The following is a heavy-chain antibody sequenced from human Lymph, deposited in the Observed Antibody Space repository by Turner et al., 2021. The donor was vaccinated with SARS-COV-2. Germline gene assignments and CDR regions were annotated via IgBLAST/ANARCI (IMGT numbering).Heavy chain of an antibody. CDR3: ARDYGGNSNYFGY. CDR2: IYYSGST. D-gene: IGHD4-17*01. J-gene: IGHJ4*02. V-gene: IGHV4-31*03. CDR1: VGSISSGGYD. Sequence: QVQLQESGPGLVKPSQTLSLTCPVPVGSISSGGYDWSWIRQHPGKGLECIGYIYYSGSTYYNPSLKSRVTISVDTSKNQFSLKLSSVTAADTAVYYCARDYGGNSNYFGYWGQGTLVTVSS.